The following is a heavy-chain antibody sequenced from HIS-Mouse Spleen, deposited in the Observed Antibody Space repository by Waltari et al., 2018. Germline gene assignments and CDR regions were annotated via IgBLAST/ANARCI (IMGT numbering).Heavy chain of an antibody. J-gene: IGHJ6*02. V-gene: IGHV4-38-2*02. CDR1: GYSISSGYY. Sequence: QVQLQESGPGLVKPSETLSLTCTVSGYSISSGYYWGWIRQPPGKGLEWIGSIYHSGSTDYNPARKRRVTIAVDTSKNQFSLKLSSVTAADTAVYYCARALEYSSSWYYYYYGMDVWGQGTTVTVSS. CDR2: IYHSGST. CDR3: ARALEYSSSWYYYYYGMDV. D-gene: IGHD6-13*01.